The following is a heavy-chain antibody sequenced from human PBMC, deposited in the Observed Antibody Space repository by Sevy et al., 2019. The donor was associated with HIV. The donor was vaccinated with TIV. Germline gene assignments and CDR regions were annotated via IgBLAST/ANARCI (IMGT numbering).Heavy chain of an antibody. Sequence: GGSLRLSCAASGFTFSNHWVHWVRQAPGKGLLWVSRINSDGSTTTYTDSVKDRFTISRDNAKNTLYLQMNSLTADDTAMYYCAISASGPFDYWGQGTLVTVSS. CDR1: GFTFSNHW. CDR3: AISASGPFDY. D-gene: IGHD1-1*01. V-gene: IGHV3-74*01. CDR2: INSDGSTT. J-gene: IGHJ4*02.